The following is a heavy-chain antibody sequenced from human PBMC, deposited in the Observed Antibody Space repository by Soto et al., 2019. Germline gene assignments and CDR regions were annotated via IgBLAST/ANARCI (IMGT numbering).Heavy chain of an antibody. CDR2: IKEDGSVT. V-gene: IGHV3-7*01. Sequence: LRLSCATSDFTISPYWMTWVRQTPGQGLEFVANIKEDGSVTNYVDSVKGRFAISRDNAKNSLYLQMNSLRAEDTAVYYCGTDQWGGAFDLWGRGTTVTVSS. CDR3: GTDQWGGAFDL. D-gene: IGHD3-10*01. J-gene: IGHJ3*01. CDR1: DFTISPYW.